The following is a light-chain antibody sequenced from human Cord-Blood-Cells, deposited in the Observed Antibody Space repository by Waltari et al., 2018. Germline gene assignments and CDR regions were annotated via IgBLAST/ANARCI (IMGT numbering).Light chain of an antibody. Sequence: DIQMTQSPSSLSASVGDRVTLTCQASQDISNYLNWYQQKPGKAPKLLIYDASNLETGVSSRFSGSGSGTDFTFTISSLQPEDIATYYCQQYDNLPFTFGPGTKVDIK. V-gene: IGKV1-33*01. CDR2: DAS. J-gene: IGKJ3*01. CDR1: QDISNY. CDR3: QQYDNLPFT.